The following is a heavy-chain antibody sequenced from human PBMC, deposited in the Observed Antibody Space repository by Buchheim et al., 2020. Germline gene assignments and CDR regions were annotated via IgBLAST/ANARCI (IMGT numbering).Heavy chain of an antibody. CDR2: IYYSGNT. CDR1: GGSISSSRNY. D-gene: IGHD6-19*01. V-gene: IGHV4-39*01. CDR3: AGHYYSSGQKSFDY. Sequence: QLQLQESGPGLVKPSETLSLTCTVSGGSISSSRNYWGWIRQSPGKGLEWIGSIYYSGNTYYNPSLKSRVTMSVDTSKNQFSLKLSSVTAADTAIYYCAGHYYSSGQKSFDYWGQG. J-gene: IGHJ4*02.